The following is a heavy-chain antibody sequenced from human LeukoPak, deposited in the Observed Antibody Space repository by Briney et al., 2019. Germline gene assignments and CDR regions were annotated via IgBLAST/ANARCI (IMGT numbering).Heavy chain of an antibody. Sequence: GGSLRLSCEASGFTFSNYEMNWVRQAPGKGLEWVSYISSSGNTMYYADSVEGRFTTFRGNAKNSLYLQLNSLRVEDTAVYYCARVPSCGFWRGYSCDYWGQGTLVTVSS. V-gene: IGHV3-48*03. J-gene: IGHJ4*02. CDR2: ISSSGNTM. D-gene: IGHD3-3*01. CDR1: GFTFSNYE. CDR3: ARVPSCGFWRGYSCDY.